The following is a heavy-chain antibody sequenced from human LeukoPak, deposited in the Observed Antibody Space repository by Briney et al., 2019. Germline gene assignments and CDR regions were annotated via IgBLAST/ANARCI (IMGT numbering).Heavy chain of an antibody. CDR2: IYTSGST. CDR1: GGSISSGSYY. Sequence: PSETLSLTCTVSGGSISSGSYYWSWIRQPAGKGLEWIGRIYTSGSTNYNPSLKTRVTISVHTSKNQFSLKLSSVTAADTAVYHCARERVWRYCGGDSCGWFDPWGQGTLVTVSS. D-gene: IGHD2-21*02. V-gene: IGHV4-61*02. CDR3: ARERVWRYCGGDSCGWFDP. J-gene: IGHJ5*02.